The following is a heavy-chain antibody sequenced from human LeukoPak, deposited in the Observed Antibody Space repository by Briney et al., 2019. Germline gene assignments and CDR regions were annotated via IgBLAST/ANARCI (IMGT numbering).Heavy chain of an antibody. J-gene: IGHJ4*02. Sequence: GGSLRLSCAASGFTFSTYDMNWVRQAPGKGLEWVSSITSTSSYIYYADSVKGRFTISRDDSKNTLYLQMNSLRAEDTAVYYCARDYCSTTSCLDYWGQGTLVTVSS. CDR2: ITSTSSYI. V-gene: IGHV3-21*01. D-gene: IGHD2-2*01. CDR1: GFTFSTYD. CDR3: ARDYCSTTSCLDY.